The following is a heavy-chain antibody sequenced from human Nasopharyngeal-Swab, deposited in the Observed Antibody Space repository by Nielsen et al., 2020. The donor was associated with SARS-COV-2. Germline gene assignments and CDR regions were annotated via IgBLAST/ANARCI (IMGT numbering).Heavy chain of an antibody. CDR1: GGSISSYY. D-gene: IGHD6-13*01. Sequence: ESLKISCTVSGGSISSYYWSWIRQPPGKGLEWIGYIFYSGSTNYNPSLKSRVTISVDTSKNQFSLKLSSVTAADTAVYYCARDAYSSRGLYYYGLDVRGQGTTVTVSS. CDR3: ARDAYSSRGLYYYGLDV. J-gene: IGHJ6*02. V-gene: IGHV4-59*01. CDR2: IFYSGST.